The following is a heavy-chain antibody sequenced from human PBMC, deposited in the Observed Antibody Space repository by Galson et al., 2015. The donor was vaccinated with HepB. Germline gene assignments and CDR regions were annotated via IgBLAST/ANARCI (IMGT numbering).Heavy chain of an antibody. CDR3: AKDYMWGLVPAASVDY. CDR1: GFAFSSYG. Sequence: SLRLSCAASGFAFSSYGMHWVRQAPGKGLEWVAVISYDGSNKYYADSVKGRFTISRDNSKNTLYLQMNSLRAEDTAVYYCAKDYMWGLVPAASVDYWGQGTLVTVSS. V-gene: IGHV3-30*18. D-gene: IGHD2-2*01. CDR2: ISYDGSNK. J-gene: IGHJ4*02.